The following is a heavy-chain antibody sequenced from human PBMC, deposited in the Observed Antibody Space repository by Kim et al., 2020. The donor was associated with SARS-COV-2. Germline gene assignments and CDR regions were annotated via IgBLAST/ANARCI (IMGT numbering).Heavy chain of an antibody. D-gene: IGHD1-26*01. Sequence: ASVKVSCKTSGYTFTDYYVHWVRQAPGQGLEWMGWINPNSGGTNYAQKFQGWVTITRDTSISTAYMDLSRLRSDDTAVYYCAREREKVGASSLDYWGQGTLVTVSS. CDR3: AREREKVGASSLDY. V-gene: IGHV1-2*04. J-gene: IGHJ4*02. CDR1: GYTFTDYY. CDR2: INPNSGGT.